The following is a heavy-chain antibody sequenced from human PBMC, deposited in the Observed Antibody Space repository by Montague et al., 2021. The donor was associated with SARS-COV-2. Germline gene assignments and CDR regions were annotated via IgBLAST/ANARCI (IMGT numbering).Heavy chain of an antibody. CDR3: ARAQLDFDWLSMPSSHWFDP. CDR1: GGSISSGVYY. Sequence: TLSLTCTVSGGSISSGVYYWSWIRQHPGKGLEWIGYIYYSGNTYYNPSLKSRVTISVDTSKNQFSLKLSSVTAADTAVYYCARAQLDFDWLSMPSSHWFDPWGQGTLVTVSS. J-gene: IGHJ5*02. CDR2: IYYSGNT. V-gene: IGHV4-31*03. D-gene: IGHD3-9*01.